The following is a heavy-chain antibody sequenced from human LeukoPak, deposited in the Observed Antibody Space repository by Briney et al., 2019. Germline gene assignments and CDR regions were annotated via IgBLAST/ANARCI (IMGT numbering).Heavy chain of an antibody. CDR1: GFTFGSYW. CDR2: INQDGSEK. CDR3: ARDIVEGSMVRGVIRYFDY. J-gene: IGHJ4*02. D-gene: IGHD3-10*01. V-gene: IGHV3-7*03. Sequence: GGSLRLSCAASGFTFGSYWMSWVRQAPGKGLEWVANINQDGSEKYYVDSVKGRFTISRDNAKNSLYLQMNSLRADDTAVYYCARDIVEGSMVRGVIRYFDYWGQGTLVTVSS.